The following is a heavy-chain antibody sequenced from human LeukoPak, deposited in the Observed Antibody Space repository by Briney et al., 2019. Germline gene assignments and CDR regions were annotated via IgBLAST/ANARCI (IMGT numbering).Heavy chain of an antibody. V-gene: IGHV3-23*01. CDR3: AKPGRATDY. CDR2: ISIGTGST. J-gene: IGHJ4*02. CDR1: GFTFSNYV. Sequence: GGSLRLSCVASGFTFSNYVMNWVRQAPGKGLQWVASISIGTGSTYYADFVKGRFTISRDTSRNTLYLQMNSLEIEDTAVYYYAKPGRATDYWGQGTLVTVSS.